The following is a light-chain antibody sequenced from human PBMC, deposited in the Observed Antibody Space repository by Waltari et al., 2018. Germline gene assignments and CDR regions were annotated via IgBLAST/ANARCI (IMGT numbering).Light chain of an antibody. CDR2: GAS. V-gene: IGKV4-1*01. CDR3: QQYYATPWT. Sequence: DIVMTQSPDSLAVSLGERATINCKSSQNILYSSNNRNYLAWYQQKAGQPPKLLVYGASTRESGVPDRVSGSGSGTDFTLTISSLQAEDVAVYFCQQYYATPWTFGQGTKVEVK. CDR1: QNILYSSNNRNY. J-gene: IGKJ1*01.